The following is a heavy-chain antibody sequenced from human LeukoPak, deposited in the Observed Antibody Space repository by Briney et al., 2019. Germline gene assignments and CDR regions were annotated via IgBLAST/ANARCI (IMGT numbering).Heavy chain of an antibody. D-gene: IGHD6-13*01. CDR1: GFIFSSYG. V-gene: IGHV3-30*02. J-gene: IGHJ4*02. CDR3: ARDPMVRSAAGHTFNY. Sequence: GWSRRLACAASGFIFSSYGMHWVRQVPGKGLEWVAFIRSDGSNKYYADSVKGRFTISRDNCKNTLYLEMNSLRAEDTAVYYCARDPMVRSAAGHTFNYWGQGTLVTVSS. CDR2: IRSDGSNK.